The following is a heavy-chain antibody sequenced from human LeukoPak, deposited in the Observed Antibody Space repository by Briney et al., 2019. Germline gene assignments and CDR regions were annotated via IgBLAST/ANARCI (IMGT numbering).Heavy chain of an antibody. J-gene: IGHJ4*02. V-gene: IGHV3-13*01. Sequence: GGSLRLSCAASGFTFSNYDMHWVRQATGKGLEWVSGIGTAGDTYYPDSVKGRFTISRENAKNSLYLQMNSLRAEDTAVYYCARDRPDYGAERFAYWGQGTLVAVSS. CDR3: ARDRPDYGAERFAY. CDR2: IGTAGDT. CDR1: GFTFSNYD. D-gene: IGHD4-17*01.